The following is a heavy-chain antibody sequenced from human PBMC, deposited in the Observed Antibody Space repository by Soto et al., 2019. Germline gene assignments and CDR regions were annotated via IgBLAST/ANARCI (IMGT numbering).Heavy chain of an antibody. Sequence: QVQLQESGPGLVKPSETLSLTCTVSGGSIGNYYWSWIRQPPGKGLEWIGYIHFSGATSYNPSLKSRVIISVHTSKNQLSLSLTSVTAADTAVYYCAREYRSFEYWGPGRQVTVSS. CDR3: AREYRSFEY. J-gene: IGHJ4*02. V-gene: IGHV4-59*01. D-gene: IGHD3-10*01. CDR1: GGSIGNYY. CDR2: IHFSGAT.